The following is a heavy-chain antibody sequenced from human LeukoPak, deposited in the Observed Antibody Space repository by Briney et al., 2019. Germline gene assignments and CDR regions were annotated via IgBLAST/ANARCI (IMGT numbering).Heavy chain of an antibody. J-gene: IGHJ4*02. Sequence: PSETLSLTCTVSLDSTTSNFWSWVRQPPGKGLGWIGEIHRSGGPNYNPSLQSRVTISIDRSRNQIALELSSVTAADTAVYYCAREILGGFNPGAYWGQGTLVTVSS. CDR1: LDSTTSNF. CDR2: IHRSGGP. CDR3: AREILGGFNPGAY. D-gene: IGHD1-14*01. V-gene: IGHV4-4*02.